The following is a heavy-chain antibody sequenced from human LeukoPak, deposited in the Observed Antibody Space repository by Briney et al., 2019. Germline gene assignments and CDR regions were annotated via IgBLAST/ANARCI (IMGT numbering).Heavy chain of an antibody. CDR2: IKQDGSEK. CDR3: ARARYSYGYNFDY. CDR1: GFTFSSYW. V-gene: IGHV3-7*01. Sequence: GGSLRLSCAASGFTFSSYWMSWVRQAPGKGLECVANIKQDGSEKYYVDSVKGRFTISRNNAKNSLYLQMNSLRAEDTAVYYCARARYSYGYNFDYWGQGTLVTVSS. J-gene: IGHJ4*02. D-gene: IGHD5-18*01.